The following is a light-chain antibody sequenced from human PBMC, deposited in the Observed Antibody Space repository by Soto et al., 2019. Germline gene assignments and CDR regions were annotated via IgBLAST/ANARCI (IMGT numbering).Light chain of an antibody. CDR2: DAS. V-gene: IGKV3-15*01. Sequence: EILLTHSPATLSVSPGDRATLSCRAIQSFASNVAWYQQKPGQAPRLLIYDASTRATGIPPRISGSGSGTQFTLTISSLESEDFAVYFCQQYNNWPPWTFGQGTKVDIK. J-gene: IGKJ1*01. CDR1: QSFASN. CDR3: QQYNNWPPWT.